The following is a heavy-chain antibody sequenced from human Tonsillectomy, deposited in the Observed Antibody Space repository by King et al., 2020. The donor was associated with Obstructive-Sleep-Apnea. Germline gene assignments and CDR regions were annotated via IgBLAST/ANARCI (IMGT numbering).Heavy chain of an antibody. J-gene: IGHJ5*01. Sequence: QLQESGPGLVRPPGTLSLTCAVSGASIRSSNWWSWVRQPPGKGLEWIGEIYHDESTHYNPSLESRVTISVDKSKNQFSLRLTSVTAADTAVYYCARTYDSSGYFDWWGQGTLVTVS. D-gene: IGHD3-22*01. CDR1: GASIRSSNW. CDR2: IYHDEST. V-gene: IGHV4-4*03. CDR3: ARTYDSSGYFDW.